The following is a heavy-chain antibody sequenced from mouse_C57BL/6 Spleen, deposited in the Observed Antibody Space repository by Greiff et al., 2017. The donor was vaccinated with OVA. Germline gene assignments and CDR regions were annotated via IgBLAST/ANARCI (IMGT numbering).Heavy chain of an antibody. J-gene: IGHJ3*01. CDR2: IDPSDSYT. CDR1: GYTFTSYW. Sequence: VQLQQPGAELVRPGTSVKLSCKASGYTFTSYWMHWVKQRPGQGLEWIGVIDPSDSYTNYNQKFKGKATLTVDTSSSTAYMQLSSLTSEASAVYYCAYYSNSSWFAYWGQGTLVTVSA. CDR3: AYYSNSSWFAY. D-gene: IGHD2-5*01. V-gene: IGHV1-59*01.